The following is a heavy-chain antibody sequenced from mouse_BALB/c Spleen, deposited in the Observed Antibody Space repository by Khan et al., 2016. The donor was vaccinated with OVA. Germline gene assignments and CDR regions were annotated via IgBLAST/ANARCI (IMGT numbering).Heavy chain of an antibody. V-gene: IGHV5-6*01. J-gene: IGHJ3*01. Sequence: EVQLQESGGDLVKPGGSLKLSCAASGFTFSTYGMSWVRQAPDKRLEWVATVSTGGSYTYYPASVKGRFTISRDNAKNTLYLQMSGLRSEDTAMFYCTRLAYYYGSEGFAYWGQGTLVTVSA. CDR2: VSTGGSYT. CDR1: GFTFSTYG. CDR3: TRLAYYYGSEGFAY. D-gene: IGHD1-1*01.